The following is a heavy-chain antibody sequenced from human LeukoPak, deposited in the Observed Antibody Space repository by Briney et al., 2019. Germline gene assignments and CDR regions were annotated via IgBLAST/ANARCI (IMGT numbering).Heavy chain of an antibody. CDR1: GFTVSSNS. CDR2: IYSGGST. Sequence: PGGSLRLSCAASGFTVSSNSTSWVRQAPGKGLGLVPVIYSGGSTYYEDSVKGRFTISRDNSKNTVYLQMNSLRAEDTAVYYCARGLRYSSGWYYFDYWGQGTLVTVSS. V-gene: IGHV3-66*01. CDR3: ARGLRYSSGWYYFDY. D-gene: IGHD6-19*01. J-gene: IGHJ4*02.